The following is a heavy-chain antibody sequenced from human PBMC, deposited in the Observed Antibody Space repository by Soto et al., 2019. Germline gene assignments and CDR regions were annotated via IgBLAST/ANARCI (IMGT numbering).Heavy chain of an antibody. J-gene: IGHJ4*02. D-gene: IGHD4-17*01. CDR1: GFTFSSYG. CDR2: IWYDGSNK. CDR3: ARIRKLNDYGDLDY. Sequence: QVQLVESGGGVVQPGRSLRLSCAAAGFTFSSYGKHWVRQAPGKGLEWVAVIWYDGSNKYYADSVKGRFTISRDNSKNTLYLQMNSLRAEDTAVYYCARIRKLNDYGDLDYWGQGTLVTVSS. V-gene: IGHV3-33*01.